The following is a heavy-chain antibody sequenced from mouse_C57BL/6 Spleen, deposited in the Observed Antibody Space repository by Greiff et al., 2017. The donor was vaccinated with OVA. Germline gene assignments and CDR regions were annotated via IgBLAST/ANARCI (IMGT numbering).Heavy chain of an antibody. CDR1: GYAFSSSW. V-gene: IGHV1-82*01. Sequence: QVQLQQSGPELVKPGASVKISCKASGYAFSSSWMNWVKQRPGQGLEWIGRIYPGDGDTNYNGKFKGKATLTADKSSSTAYMQLSSLTSEDSAVYFCARSYYGSSYWYFDVWGTGTTVTVSS. CDR2: IYPGDGDT. CDR3: ARSYYGSSYWYFDV. D-gene: IGHD1-1*01. J-gene: IGHJ1*03.